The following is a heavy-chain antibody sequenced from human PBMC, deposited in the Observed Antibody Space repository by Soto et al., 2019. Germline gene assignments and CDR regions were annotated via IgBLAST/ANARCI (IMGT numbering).Heavy chain of an antibody. CDR3: ARVGNDFWRGYRGYYYYGRDV. V-gene: IGHV3-30-3*01. D-gene: IGHD3-3*01. Sequence: QVQLVESGGGVVQPGRSLRLSCAASGFTFSSYAMHWVRQAPGKGLEWVAVIAYDGSKQYYADSVKGRFTFSRDNSKNTQYLQMNSLRAEDTAVYYCARVGNDFWRGYRGYYYYGRDVWGQGTTVTVSS. CDR2: IAYDGSKQ. CDR1: GFTFSSYA. J-gene: IGHJ6*02.